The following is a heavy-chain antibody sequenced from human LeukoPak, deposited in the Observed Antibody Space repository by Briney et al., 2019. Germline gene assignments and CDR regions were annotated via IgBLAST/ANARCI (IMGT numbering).Heavy chain of an antibody. J-gene: IGHJ4*02. D-gene: IGHD1-1*01. V-gene: IGHV3-48*01. Sequence: GGSLRLSCATSGFTLRYYQMNWVRQAPGKGLEWVSYINVVNGAIYYADSVKGRFTISRDDSKAIAYLQMNSLKTEDTAVYHCTRDRGAYNLYDYWGQGTLVTVSS. CDR3: TRDRGAYNLYDY. CDR1: GFTLRYYQ. CDR2: INVVNGAI.